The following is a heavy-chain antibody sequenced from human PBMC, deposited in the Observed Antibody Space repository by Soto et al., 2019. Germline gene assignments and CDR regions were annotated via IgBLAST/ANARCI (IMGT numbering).Heavy chain of an antibody. CDR3: AKRLLRGTTLSVLDY. D-gene: IGHD4-17*01. Sequence: GGSLRLSCAASGFTFSSFGMHWVRQSPGKGLEWVALLSYDGSKEYYADSVKGRFSVSRDNSKNTLYLQMNSLRVEDTAVYFCAKRLLRGTTLSVLDYWGRGTLVTVSS. CDR1: GFTFSSFG. J-gene: IGHJ4*02. V-gene: IGHV3-30*18. CDR2: LSYDGSKE.